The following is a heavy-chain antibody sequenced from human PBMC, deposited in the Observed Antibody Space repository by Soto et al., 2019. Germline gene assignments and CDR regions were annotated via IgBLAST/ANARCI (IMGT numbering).Heavy chain of an antibody. V-gene: IGHV3-11*01. J-gene: IGHJ4*01. CDR3: ARDMNPLF. CDR1: GFSFKDYY. Sequence: PGGSLRLSCAASGFSFKDYYMTWMRQTPEKGLEWISTITSSGGNAYYAASVKGRVTISRDNAHNSLYLQMSGLRAEDTALYYCARDMNPLFGGQGTLVTVSS. CDR2: ITSSGGNA.